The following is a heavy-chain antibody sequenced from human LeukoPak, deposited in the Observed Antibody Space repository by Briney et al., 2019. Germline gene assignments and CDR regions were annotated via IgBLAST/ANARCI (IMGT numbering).Heavy chain of an antibody. CDR3: AGYCSGGSCYYNWFDP. CDR1: GDSISGTSFY. J-gene: IGHJ5*02. CDR2: VYYTGTT. V-gene: IGHV4-39*07. Sequence: SETLSLTCTVSGDSISGTSFYWGWIRQPPGKGLEYIGSVYYTGTTYYNPSLKSRVTISVDPSKNQFSLKLSSVTAADTAVYYCAGYCSGGSCYYNWFDPWGQGTLVTVSS. D-gene: IGHD2-15*01.